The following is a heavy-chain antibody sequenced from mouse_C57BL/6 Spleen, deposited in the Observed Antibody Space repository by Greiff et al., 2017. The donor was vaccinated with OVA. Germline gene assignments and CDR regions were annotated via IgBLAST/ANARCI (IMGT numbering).Heavy chain of an antibody. CDR2: IDPSDSET. J-gene: IGHJ1*03. CDR1: GYTFTSYW. D-gene: IGHD1-1*01. CDR3: AWVTTGYFDV. Sequence: QVQLQQPGAELVRPGSSVKLSCKASGYTFTSYWLHWVKQRPIQGLEWIGNIDPSDSETHYNQKFKDKATLTVDKSSSTAYMQLSSLTSEDSAVYYCAWVTTGYFDVWGTGTTVTVSS. V-gene: IGHV1-52*01.